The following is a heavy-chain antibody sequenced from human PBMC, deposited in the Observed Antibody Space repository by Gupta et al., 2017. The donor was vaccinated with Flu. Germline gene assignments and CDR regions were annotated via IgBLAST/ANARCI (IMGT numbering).Heavy chain of an antibody. V-gene: IGHV1-8*01. CDR2: MNPNSGNT. J-gene: IGHJ6*03. Sequence: QVQLVQSGAEVKKPGASVKVSCKASGYTFTSYDINWVRQATGQGLEWMGWMNPNSGNTGYAQKFQGRVTMTSNTSISTAYMELSSLRSEDTAVYYCASVRRKLRFLEWCRTADYYYYYYMDVWGEGTTVAVSS. CDR3: ASVRRKLRFLEWCRTADYYYYYYMDV. CDR1: GYTFTSYD. D-gene: IGHD3-3*01.